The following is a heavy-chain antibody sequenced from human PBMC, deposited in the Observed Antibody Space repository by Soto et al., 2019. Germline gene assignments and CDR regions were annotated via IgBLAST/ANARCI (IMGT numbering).Heavy chain of an antibody. V-gene: IGHV4-39*01. D-gene: IGHD6-19*01. CDR1: GGSISRSSSY. Sequence: PSETLSLTCTVSGGSISRSSSYWGWIRQPPGKGLEWIGNIFYSGSSYYNPSLKSRVIISVDTSKNQFSLKLSSVTAADTAVYYCARGHGGSGWYYTWFDPWCQETLVTVSS. CDR2: IFYSGSS. J-gene: IGHJ5*02. CDR3: ARGHGGSGWYYTWFDP.